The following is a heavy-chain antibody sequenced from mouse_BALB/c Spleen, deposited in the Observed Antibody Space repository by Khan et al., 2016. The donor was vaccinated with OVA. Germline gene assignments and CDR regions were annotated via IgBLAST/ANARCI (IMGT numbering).Heavy chain of an antibody. Sequence: EVELVESGGDLVKPGGSLKLSCSASGFIFSSYAMSWVRQTPEKRLEWVATISSGGDYIYYPDTVKGRSSISRDNTKSNLYLQMSSLKSEDTAMYYCTRHNYGPFAYWGQGTLVTVSA. CDR2: ISSGGDYI. J-gene: IGHJ3*01. CDR3: TRHNYGPFAY. D-gene: IGHD1-1*01. V-gene: IGHV5-6*01. CDR1: GFIFSSYA.